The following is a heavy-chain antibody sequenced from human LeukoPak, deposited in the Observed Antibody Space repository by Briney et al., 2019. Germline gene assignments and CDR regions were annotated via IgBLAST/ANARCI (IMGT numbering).Heavy chain of an antibody. CDR3: ARDLCLRHPCPLQY. CDR2: ISTYNGDT. D-gene: IGHD5/OR15-5a*01. J-gene: IGHJ1*01. Sequence: ASVKVSCKASGYIFINYGISWVRQAPGQGLEWMGWISTYNGDTSYAQNLQGRVTMTRDTSTSTAYIELRSLRSDDTAVYYCARDLCLRHPCPLQYWGQGTLLTVSS. V-gene: IGHV1-18*01. CDR1: GYIFINYG.